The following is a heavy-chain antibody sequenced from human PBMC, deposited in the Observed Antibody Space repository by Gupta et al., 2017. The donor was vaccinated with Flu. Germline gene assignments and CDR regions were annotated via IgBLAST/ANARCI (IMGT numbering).Heavy chain of an antibody. D-gene: IGHD2-15*01. CDR3: TRLSGGYNRAAADY. J-gene: IGHJ4*02. Sequence: IGWVRQVPGKGLEWMGIVYPGDSQTRYNPAFQGHVTFSVDKSISAAYVQWSSLRASDTAIYYCTRLSGGYNRAAADYWGQGTLVPV. CDR2: VYPGDSQT. V-gene: IGHV5-51*01.